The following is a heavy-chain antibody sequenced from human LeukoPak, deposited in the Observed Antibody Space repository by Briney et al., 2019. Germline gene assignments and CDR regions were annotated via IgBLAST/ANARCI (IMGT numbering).Heavy chain of an antibody. J-gene: IGHJ3*02. Sequence: GGSLRLSCAASGFTFSSYWMSWVRQAPGKGLEWVANIKQDGSEKYYVDSVKGRFTISRDNAKNSLYLQMNSLRAEDTAVYCCARGGRGKSGAFDIWGQGTMVTVSS. CDR3: ARGGRGKSGAFDI. V-gene: IGHV3-7*01. D-gene: IGHD3-10*01. CDR2: IKQDGSEK. CDR1: GFTFSSYW.